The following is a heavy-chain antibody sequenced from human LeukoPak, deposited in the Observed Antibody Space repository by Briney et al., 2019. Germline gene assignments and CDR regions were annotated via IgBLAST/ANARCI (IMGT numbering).Heavy chain of an antibody. CDR3: ARSGALTGYLY. J-gene: IGHJ4*02. V-gene: IGHV4-59*01. Sequence: SETLSLTCTVSGGSISSYYWSWIRQPPGKGLEWIGYIYYSGNTNYNPSLKSRVTISVDTSKNQCSLKLSSVTAADTAVYYCARSGALTGYLYWGQGTLVTVSS. CDR2: IYYSGNT. CDR1: GGSISSYY. D-gene: IGHD3-9*01.